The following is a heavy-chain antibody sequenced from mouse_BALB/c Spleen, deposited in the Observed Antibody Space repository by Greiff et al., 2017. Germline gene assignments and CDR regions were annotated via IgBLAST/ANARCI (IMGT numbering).Heavy chain of an antibody. CDR3: ARDRNYGNSWFAY. CDR1: GFSLTGYG. CDR2: IWGDGST. J-gene: IGHJ3*01. V-gene: IGHV2-6-7*01. Sequence: QVQLKQSGPGLVAPSQSLSITCTVSGFSLTGYGVNWVRQPPGKGLEWLGMIWGDGSTDYNSALKSRLSISKDNSKSQVFLKMNSLQTDDTARYYCARDRNYGNSWFAYWGQGTLVTVSA. D-gene: IGHD2-1*01.